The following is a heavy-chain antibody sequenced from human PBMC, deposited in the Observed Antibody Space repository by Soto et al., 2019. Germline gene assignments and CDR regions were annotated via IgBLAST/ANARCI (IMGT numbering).Heavy chain of an antibody. V-gene: IGHV3-53*04. CDR2: IYSGGST. CDR3: ERGFIGYCSGGSCYSESLWFDP. J-gene: IGHJ5*02. Sequence: EVQLVESGGGLVQPGGSLRLSCAASGFTVSSNYMSWVRQAPGKGLEWVSVIYSGGSTYYADSVKGRFTLSRHNSKNTLYLQMNSLRAADTAVYYCERGFIGYCSGGSCYSESLWFDPWGQGTLVTVSS. CDR1: GFTVSSNY. D-gene: IGHD2-15*01.